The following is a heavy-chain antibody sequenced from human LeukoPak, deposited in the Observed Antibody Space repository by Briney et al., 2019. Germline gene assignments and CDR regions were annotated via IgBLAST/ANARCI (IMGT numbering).Heavy chain of an antibody. D-gene: IGHD4-17*01. J-gene: IGHJ6*02. V-gene: IGHV3-53*05. CDR2: IYSGGST. CDR3: AKVRTTVTTLPGDYGMDV. Sequence: GGSLRLSCAASGFTVSSNYMSWVRQAPGKGLEWASVIYSGGSTYYADSVKGRFTISRDNSKNTLYLQMNSLRAEDTAVYYCAKVRTTVTTLPGDYGMDVWGQGTTVTVSS. CDR1: GFTVSSNY.